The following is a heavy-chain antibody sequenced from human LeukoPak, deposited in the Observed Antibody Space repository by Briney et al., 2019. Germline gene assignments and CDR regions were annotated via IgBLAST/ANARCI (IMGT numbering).Heavy chain of an antibody. D-gene: IGHD6-13*01. Sequence: SETLSLTCTVSGGSISSSTYYWGWIRQPPGKGLEWIGSIFYSGRTYYNPSLKSRVTMSVDTSKNQFSLRLSSVNAADTAVYYCARDRRYSSSWDFDYWGQGTLVTVSS. CDR2: IFYSGRT. CDR3: ARDRRYSSSWDFDY. J-gene: IGHJ4*02. CDR1: GGSISSSTYY. V-gene: IGHV4-39*07.